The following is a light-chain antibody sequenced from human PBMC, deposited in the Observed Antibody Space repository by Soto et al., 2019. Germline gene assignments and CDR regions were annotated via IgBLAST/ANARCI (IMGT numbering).Light chain of an antibody. CDR1: SSDIGSYNY. Sequence: QSALTQPASMSGSPGQSITISCTGTSSDIGSYNYVSWYQQYPGKVPKLLIYEVSNRPSGVSNRFSGSKSGNTASLTISGLQAEDEADYYCSSYTTTTTRLFGGGTQLTVL. CDR2: EVS. J-gene: IGLJ3*02. CDR3: SSYTTTTTRL. V-gene: IGLV2-14*01.